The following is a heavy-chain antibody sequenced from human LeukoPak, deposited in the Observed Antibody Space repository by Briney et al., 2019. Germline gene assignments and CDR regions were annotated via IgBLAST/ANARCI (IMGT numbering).Heavy chain of an antibody. V-gene: IGHV3-21*01. CDR2: ISSSSSYI. CDR1: GFTFSSYS. CDR3: AREMVRGVISSAGSDY. J-gene: IGHJ4*02. Sequence: GGSLRLSCAASGFTFSSYSMNWVRQAPGKGLEWVSSISSSSSYIYYADSVKGRFTISRDNAKNSLYLQMNSLRAEDTAVYYCAREMVRGVISSAGSDYWGQGTLVTVSS. D-gene: IGHD3-10*01.